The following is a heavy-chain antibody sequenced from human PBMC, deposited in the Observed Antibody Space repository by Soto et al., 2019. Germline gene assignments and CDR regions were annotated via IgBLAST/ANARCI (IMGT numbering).Heavy chain of an antibody. CDR2: ISGSGGST. Sequence: EVQLLESGGGLVQPGGSLRLSCAASGFTFSSYAMSWVRQAPGKGLEWVSAISGSGGSTYYADSVKGRFTISRDNSKNQVYLQMKSLRAEDPAVYYCAQVDDFWSCYFDYWGQGTLVTVSS. J-gene: IGHJ4*02. V-gene: IGHV3-23*01. CDR1: GFTFSSYA. D-gene: IGHD3-3*01. CDR3: AQVDDFWSCYFDY.